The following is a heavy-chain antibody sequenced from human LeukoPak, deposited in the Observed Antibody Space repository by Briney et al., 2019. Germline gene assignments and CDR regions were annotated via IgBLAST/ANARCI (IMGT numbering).Heavy chain of an antibody. CDR2: ISGSGGST. Sequence: ASVSVSCTASGYTFTIYAMSWVRQAPGKGLEWVSAISGSGGSTYYADSVKGRFTISRDNSKNTLYLQMNSLRAEDTAVYYCANDYEVRYYYYYGMDVWGQGTTVTVSS. D-gene: IGHD3-22*01. CDR3: ANDYEVRYYYYYGMDV. CDR1: GYTFTIYA. V-gene: IGHV3-23*01. J-gene: IGHJ6*02.